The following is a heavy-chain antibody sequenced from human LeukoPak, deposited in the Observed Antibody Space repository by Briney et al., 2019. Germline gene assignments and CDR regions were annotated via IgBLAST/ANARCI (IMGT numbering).Heavy chain of an antibody. D-gene: IGHD2-15*01. V-gene: IGHV3-23*01. CDR3: AKDGGYCSGGSCYPRSYYYYYMDV. CDR2: ISGSGGST. CDR1: GFTFSSYA. Sequence: PGGSLRLSCAASGFTFSSYAMSWVRQAPGKGLEWVSAISGSGGSTYYADSVKGRFTISRDNSKNTLYLQMNSLRAEDTAVYYCAKDGGYCSGGSCYPRSYYYYYMDVWGKGTTVTVSS. J-gene: IGHJ6*03.